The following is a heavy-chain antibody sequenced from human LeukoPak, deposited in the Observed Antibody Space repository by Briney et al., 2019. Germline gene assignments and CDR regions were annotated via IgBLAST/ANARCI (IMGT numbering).Heavy chain of an antibody. J-gene: IGHJ4*02. CDR1: GYSFTSYY. Sequence: ASVKVSCKASGYSFTSYYMHWVRQAPGQGLEWMAIIDPAGGSTSYAQKFQGRVTMTRDTSTSTVYMELSSLRSEDTAVYYCARESPVGSGTDYWGQGTLVTVSS. V-gene: IGHV1-46*01. CDR2: IDPAGGST. D-gene: IGHD3-10*01. CDR3: ARESPVGSGTDY.